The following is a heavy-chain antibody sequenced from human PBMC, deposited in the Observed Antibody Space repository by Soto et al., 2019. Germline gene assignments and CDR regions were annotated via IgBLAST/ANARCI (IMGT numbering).Heavy chain of an antibody. D-gene: IGHD2-15*01. V-gene: IGHV5-10-1*01. Sequence: GESLKISCKGSGYSFTSYWITWVRQMPGKGLEWMGRIDPSDSYTNYSPSLQGHVTISVDKSISTAYLQWSSLKASDTAMYYCARHIYCSGGACYHSHFDYWGQGTLVTVSS. CDR3: ARHIYCSGGACYHSHFDY. J-gene: IGHJ4*02. CDR1: GYSFTSYW. CDR2: IDPSDSYT.